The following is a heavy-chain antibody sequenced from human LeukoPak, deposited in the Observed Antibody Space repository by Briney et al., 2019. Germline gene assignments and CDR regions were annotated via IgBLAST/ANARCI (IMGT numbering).Heavy chain of an antibody. V-gene: IGHV1-24*01. Sequence: GASVKVSCKVSGYTLTELSMHWVRQAPGKGLEWMGGFDPEDGETIYAQKFQGRVTMTKDTSTDTAYMELSSLRSEDTAVYYCATAGALMATIQDAFDIWGQGTMVTVSS. J-gene: IGHJ3*02. CDR3: ATAGALMATIQDAFDI. CDR2: FDPEDGET. CDR1: GYTLTELS. D-gene: IGHD5-24*01.